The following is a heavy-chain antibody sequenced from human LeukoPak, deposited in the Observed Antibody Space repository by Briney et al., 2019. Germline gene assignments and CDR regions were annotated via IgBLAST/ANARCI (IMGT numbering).Heavy chain of an antibody. Sequence: PGGSLRLSCAASGFTFSSYSMNWVRQAPGKGLEWVSSISSSSSYIYYADSVRGRFTISRDNAKNSLYLQMNSLRAEDTAVYYCARDYGRSRDYGMDVWGPGTTVTVSS. J-gene: IGHJ6*02. CDR3: ARDYGRSRDYGMDV. D-gene: IGHD3-10*01. CDR1: GFTFSSYS. V-gene: IGHV3-21*01. CDR2: ISSSSSYI.